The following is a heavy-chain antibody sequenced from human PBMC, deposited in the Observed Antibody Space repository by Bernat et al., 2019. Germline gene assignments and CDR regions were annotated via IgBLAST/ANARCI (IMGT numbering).Heavy chain of an antibody. Sequence: QVQLQESGPGLVKPSETLSLTCTVSGGSISSYYWSWIRQPAGKGLEWIGRIYTSGNTNDNPSLKRLVTMSVDTSKNQISLKPSSLTAADTAVYYGAGGPDAFDIWGQGTMVTVSS. V-gene: IGHV4-4*07. CDR3: AGGPDAFDI. J-gene: IGHJ3*02. CDR1: GGSISSYY. CDR2: IYTSGNT.